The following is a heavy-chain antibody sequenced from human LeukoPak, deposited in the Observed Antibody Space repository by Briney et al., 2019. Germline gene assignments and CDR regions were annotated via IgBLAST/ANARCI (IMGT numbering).Heavy chain of an antibody. CDR1: GFTFSSYA. D-gene: IGHD3-3*01. Sequence: GRSLRLSCAASGFTFSSYAMHWVRQAPGKGLEWVAVISYDGSNKYYADSVKGRFTISRDNSKNTLYLQMNSLRAEDTAVYYCARENYDFWSGYLYYFDYWGQGTLVTVSS. J-gene: IGHJ4*02. V-gene: IGHV3-30-3*01. CDR2: ISYDGSNK. CDR3: ARENYDFWSGYLYYFDY.